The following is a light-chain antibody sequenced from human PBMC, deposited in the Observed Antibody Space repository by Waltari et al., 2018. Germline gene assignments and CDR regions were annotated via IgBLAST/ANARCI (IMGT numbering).Light chain of an antibody. CDR2: GAS. CDR3: QQYATSPEA. V-gene: IGKV3-20*01. Sequence: EIVLTQSPGTLSLSPGERATLSCRASQSVNNNYLAWYQQTPGQDPRLLIYGASTRATGIPDRFRGSGSGTDFTLTISRLEPEDFAAYYGQQYATSPEAFGGGTKVDIK. CDR1: QSVNNNY. J-gene: IGKJ4*02.